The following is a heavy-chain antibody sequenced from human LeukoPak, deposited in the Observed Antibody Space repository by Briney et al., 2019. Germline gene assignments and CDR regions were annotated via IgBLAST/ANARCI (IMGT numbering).Heavy chain of an antibody. CDR1: GFTFSSYA. Sequence: PGGSLRLSCAASGFTFSSYAMHWVRQAPGKGLEWVAVISCDGSNKYYADSVKGRFTISRDNSKNTLYLQMNSLRAEDTAVYYCARVRGSGWLYYYYGMDVWGQGTTVTVSS. CDR3: ARVRGSGWLYYYYGMDV. D-gene: IGHD6-19*01. V-gene: IGHV3-30-3*01. J-gene: IGHJ6*02. CDR2: ISCDGSNK.